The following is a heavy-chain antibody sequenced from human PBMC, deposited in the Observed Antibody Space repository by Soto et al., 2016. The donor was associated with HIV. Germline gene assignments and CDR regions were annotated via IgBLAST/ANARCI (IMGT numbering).Heavy chain of an antibody. CDR1: GFTFSSYA. CDR3: AKDPLRYCSSTSCLEYFQH. Sequence: EVQLLESGGGLVQPGGSLRLSCAASGFTFSSYAMSWVRQAPGKGLEWVSAISGSGGSTYYADSVKGRFTISRDNSKNTLYLQMNSLRAEDTAVYYCAKDPLRYCSSTSCLEYFQHWGQGTLVTVSS. V-gene: IGHV3-23*01. J-gene: IGHJ1*01. CDR2: ISGSGGST. D-gene: IGHD2-2*01.